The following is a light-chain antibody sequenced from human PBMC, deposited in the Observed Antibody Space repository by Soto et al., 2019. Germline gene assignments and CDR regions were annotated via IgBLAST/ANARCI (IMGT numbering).Light chain of an antibody. CDR3: QQYHSYPWT. CDR2: EAF. CDR1: QTISSW. V-gene: IGKV1-5*03. J-gene: IGKJ1*01. Sequence: DIQMTQSPSTLSSSIGDRVTITCRASQTISSWLAWYQQKPGKAPKLLIYEAFNLESGVPSRFSGSGSGTEVPLTIFSLQPDDFATYYCQQYHSYPWTFGQGTKVAIK.